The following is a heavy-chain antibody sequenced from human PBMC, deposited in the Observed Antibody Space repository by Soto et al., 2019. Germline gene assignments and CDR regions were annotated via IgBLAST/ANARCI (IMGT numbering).Heavy chain of an antibody. D-gene: IGHD3-16*01. J-gene: IGHJ4*02. Sequence: SETLSLTCTVSGGSTSSYYWSWIRQPPGKRLEWIGYIYYSGSTNYNPSLKSRVTISVDTSKNQFSLKLRSVTAADTAVYYCARGGDTTKVDFWGQGTLVTVSS. CDR2: IYYSGST. CDR1: GGSTSSYY. V-gene: IGHV4-59*12. CDR3: ARGGDTTKVDF.